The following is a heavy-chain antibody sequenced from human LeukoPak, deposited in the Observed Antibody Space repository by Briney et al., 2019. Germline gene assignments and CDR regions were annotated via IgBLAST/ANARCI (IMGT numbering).Heavy chain of an antibody. CDR1: GFTFDDYA. CDR2: ISWNSGSI. Sequence: GGSLRLSCAASGFTFDDYAMHWVRQAPGKGLEWVSGISWNSGSIGYADSVKGRFTISRDNAKNSLYLQMNSLRAEDTALYYCAKSYRSPGLGLLDDTPHYGMDVWGQGTTVTVSS. D-gene: IGHD3-16*02. V-gene: IGHV3-9*01. CDR3: AKSYRSPGLGLLDDTPHYGMDV. J-gene: IGHJ6*02.